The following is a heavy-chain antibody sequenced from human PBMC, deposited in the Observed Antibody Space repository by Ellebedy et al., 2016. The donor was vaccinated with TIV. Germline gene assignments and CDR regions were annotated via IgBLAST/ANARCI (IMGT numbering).Heavy chain of an antibody. V-gene: IGHV3-7*03. Sequence: PGGSLRLSCAASGFTFSNYAMTRVRQAPGKGLEWVATIKQDGSEIHYVDSVKGRFTISRDNAKNSLYLQMNSLRVEDTALYYCARDAYPYAMDVWGQGTTVTVSS. CDR2: IKQDGSEI. CDR3: ARDAYPYAMDV. D-gene: IGHD2-2*02. CDR1: GFTFSNYA. J-gene: IGHJ6*02.